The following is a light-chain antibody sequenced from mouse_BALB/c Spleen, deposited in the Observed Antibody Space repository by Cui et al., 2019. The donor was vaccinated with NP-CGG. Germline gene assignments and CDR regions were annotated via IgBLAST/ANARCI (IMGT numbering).Light chain of an antibody. V-gene: IGKV4-92*01. CDR2: RTS. Sequence: EMVLTQSPVSITASRGEKVAITCPATSSISSNYVHCYQQRPESSPKLLIYRTSILASGILDSFSGSGPESAYTLTISCMQDEIAATYYCQQGSSSPFTFGSGTDLEIK. CDR3: QQGSSSPFT. J-gene: IGKJ4*01. CDR1: SSISSNY.